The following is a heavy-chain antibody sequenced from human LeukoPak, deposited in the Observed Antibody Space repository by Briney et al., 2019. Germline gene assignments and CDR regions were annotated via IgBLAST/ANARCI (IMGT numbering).Heavy chain of an antibody. CDR1: GFTVSSNH. CDR2: IYTGGGT. V-gene: IGHV3-66*01. Sequence: PGGSLRLSCAASGFTVSSNHMSWVRQAPGKGLEWVSVIYTGGGTYYADSVKGRFTISRDNSKNTLHLQMSSLRAEDTAVYYCARDRGVSGDCGEYVLSYGLGYWGQGTLVTVSS. D-gene: IGHD4-17*01. CDR3: ARDRGVSGDCGEYVLSYGLGY. J-gene: IGHJ4*02.